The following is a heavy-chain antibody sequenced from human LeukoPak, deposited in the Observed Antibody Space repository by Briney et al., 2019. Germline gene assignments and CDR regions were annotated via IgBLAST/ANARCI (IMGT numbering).Heavy chain of an antibody. V-gene: IGHV4-59*08. J-gene: IGHJ5*02. CDR3: ARLTPIAAARPLFDP. CDR2: IYYNGSP. CDR1: GGSISSYY. D-gene: IGHD6-13*01. Sequence: SETLSLTCTVSGGSISSYYWSWIRQPPGKGLEWIAYIYYNGSPNYNPSLKSRATISVDLSKNQFSLKLSSVTAADTAVYYCARLTPIAAARPLFDPWGQGTLVTVSS.